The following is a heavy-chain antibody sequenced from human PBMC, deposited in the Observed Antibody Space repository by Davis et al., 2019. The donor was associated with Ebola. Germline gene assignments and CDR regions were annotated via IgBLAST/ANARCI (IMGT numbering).Heavy chain of an antibody. V-gene: IGHV4-38-2*02. J-gene: IGHJ4*02. D-gene: IGHD1-26*01. CDR2: SYHSGTT. CDR1: DYSISRDYF. CDR3: VRDGTFFH. Sequence: PSETLSLTCSVSDYSISRDYFWGWIRQPPGKGLDWIGSSYHSGTTYYNPSLESRATMSMDTSKNQFSLKLNSVTAADTAVYYCVRDGTFFHWGPGTLVTVSS.